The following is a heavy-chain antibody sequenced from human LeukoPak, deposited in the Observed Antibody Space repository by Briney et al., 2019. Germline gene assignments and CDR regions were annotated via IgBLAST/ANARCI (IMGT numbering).Heavy chain of an antibody. D-gene: IGHD6-13*01. J-gene: IGHJ5*02. CDR2: IYYSGST. V-gene: IGHV4-59*01. CDR1: GGSISSYY. CDR3: ARGDRSSWYSNWFDP. Sequence: SETLSLTCTVSGGSISSYYWSWTRQPPGKGLEWIGYIYYSGSTNYNPSLKSRVTISVDTSKNQFSLKLSSVTAADTAAYYCARGDRSSWYSNWFDPWGQGTLVTVSS.